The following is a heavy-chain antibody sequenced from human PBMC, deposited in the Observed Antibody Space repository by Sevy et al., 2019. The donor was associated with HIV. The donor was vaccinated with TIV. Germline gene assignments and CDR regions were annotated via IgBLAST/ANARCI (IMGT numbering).Heavy chain of an antibody. V-gene: IGHV4-31*03. Sequence: SETLSLTCTVSGGSISSGGYYWSWIRQHPGKGLEWIGYIYYSGSTYYNPSLKSRVTISVDTSKNQFSLKLSSVTAADTAVYYCATYYYVLERSTSWFDPWGQGTLVTVSS. J-gene: IGHJ5*02. CDR3: ATYYYVLERSTSWFDP. CDR1: GGSISSGGYY. CDR2: IYYSGST. D-gene: IGHD3-10*02.